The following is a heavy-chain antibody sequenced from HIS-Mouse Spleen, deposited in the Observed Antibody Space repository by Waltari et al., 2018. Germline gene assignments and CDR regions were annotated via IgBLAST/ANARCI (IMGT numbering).Heavy chain of an antibody. V-gene: IGHV3-30*18. D-gene: IGHD5-12*01. J-gene: IGHJ3*02. Sequence: QVQLVESGGGVVQPGRSLRLSCAASGFTFSSYGMHWVRQAPGKGLEWVAVISYDGSNKYYADSVKGRFTISRDNSKNTLYLQMNSLRAEDTAVYYCAKVSGYSGYETAFDIWGQGTMVTVSS. CDR1: GFTFSSYG. CDR2: ISYDGSNK. CDR3: AKVSGYSGYETAFDI.